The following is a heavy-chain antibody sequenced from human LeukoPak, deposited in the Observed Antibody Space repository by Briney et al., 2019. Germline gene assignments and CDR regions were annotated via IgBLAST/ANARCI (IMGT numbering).Heavy chain of an antibody. V-gene: IGHV3-7*05. CDR1: GFTFRSYW. CDR3: ARDGMGGIKAFDM. Sequence: GGSLGLSSAASGFTFRSYWMSWVRQAPGKRPEWVANIKHDGSQKYFVDFVKGRFTISRDNAKNSLYLQMNSLGVEDTAVYYCARDGMGGIKAFDMWGQGTMVTVSS. D-gene: IGHD3-10*01. J-gene: IGHJ3*02. CDR2: IKHDGSQK.